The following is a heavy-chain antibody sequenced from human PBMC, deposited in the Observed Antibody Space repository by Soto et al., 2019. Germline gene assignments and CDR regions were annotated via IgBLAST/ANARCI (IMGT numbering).Heavy chain of an antibody. D-gene: IGHD3-16*02. CDR1: GFTFSNAW. Sequence: NPGGSLRLSCAASGFTFSNAWMNWVRQAPGKGLEWVGRIKSKTDGGTTDYAAPVKGRFTISRDDSKNTLYLQMNSLKTEDTAVYYCTTDLNLSRSYDAFDIWGQGKIVTVSS. J-gene: IGHJ3*02. CDR3: TTDLNLSRSYDAFDI. CDR2: IKSKTDGGTT. V-gene: IGHV3-15*07.